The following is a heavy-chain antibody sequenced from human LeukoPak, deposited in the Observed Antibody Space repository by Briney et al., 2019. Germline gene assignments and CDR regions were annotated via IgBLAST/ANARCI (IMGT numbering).Heavy chain of an antibody. CDR2: IIPILGIA. D-gene: IGHD2-2*01. CDR1: GGTFISYT. J-gene: IGHJ4*02. CDR3: AAYCSSTSCYPVVDY. V-gene: IGHV1-69*02. Sequence: ASVKVSCKASGGTFISYTISWVRQAPGQGLEWMGRIIPILGIANYAQKFQGRVTITADKSSSTAYMELSSLRSEDTAVYYCAAYCSSTSCYPVVDYWGQGTLVTVSS.